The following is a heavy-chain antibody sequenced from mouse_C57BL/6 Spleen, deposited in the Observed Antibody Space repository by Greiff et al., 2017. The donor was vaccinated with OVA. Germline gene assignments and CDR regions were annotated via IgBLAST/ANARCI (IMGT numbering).Heavy chain of an antibody. D-gene: IGHD1-1*01. CDR1: GYAFSSYW. V-gene: IGHV1-80*01. CDR2: IYPGDGDT. J-gene: IGHJ2*01. CDR3: ARGYGSSLLYFDY. Sequence: QVQLQQSGAELVKPGASVKISCKASGYAFSSYWMNWVKQRPGKGLEWIGQIYPGDGDTNYNGKFKGKATLTADKSSSTAYMQLSSLTSEDSAVYFCARGYGSSLLYFDYWGQGTTLTVSS.